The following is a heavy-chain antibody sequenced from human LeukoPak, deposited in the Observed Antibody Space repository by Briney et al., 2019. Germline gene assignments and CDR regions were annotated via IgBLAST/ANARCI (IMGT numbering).Heavy chain of an antibody. D-gene: IGHD3-3*01. CDR2: IYYSGST. J-gene: IGHJ6*02. Sequence: PSETLSLTCTVSGGSISSYYWSWIRQPPGKGLEWIGYIYYSGSTNYNPSLKSRVTISVDTSKNQFSLKLSSVTAADTAVYYCARGRYYDFWSGYLSGRSFRSGDYYGMDVWGQGTTVTVSS. V-gene: IGHV4-59*12. CDR1: GGSISSYY. CDR3: ARGRYYDFWSGYLSGRSFRSGDYYGMDV.